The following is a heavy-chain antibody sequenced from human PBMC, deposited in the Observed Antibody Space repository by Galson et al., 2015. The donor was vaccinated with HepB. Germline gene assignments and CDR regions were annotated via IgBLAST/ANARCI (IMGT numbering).Heavy chain of an antibody. V-gene: IGHV3-7*01. Sequence: SPRLSCAASRFTSSSNWMSRFRQAPGKGLEWVSNIKQEGSEEYYVDTVKGRFTNSRDNAKNSLHLQMNSLRAEAAVVYYCARDGFIGYYCCYYGMDVWGQGTTVTVSS. CDR1: RFTSSSNW. CDR3: ARDGFIGYYCCYYGMDV. D-gene: IGHD5-12*01. J-gene: IGHJ6*02. CDR2: IKQEGSEE.